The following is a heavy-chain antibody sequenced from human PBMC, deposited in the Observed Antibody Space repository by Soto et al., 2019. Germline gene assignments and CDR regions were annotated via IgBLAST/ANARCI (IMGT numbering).Heavy chain of an antibody. D-gene: IGHD2-15*01. CDR1: GFTFSSYG. CDR3: ASSWVAATHLVYYYGMDV. J-gene: IGHJ6*02. Sequence: QVQLVESGGGVVQPGRSLRLSCAASGFTFSSYGMHWVRQAPGKGLEWVAVIWYDGSNKYYADSVKGRFTISRDNSKNTLYLQMNSLRAEDTAVYYCASSWVAATHLVYYYGMDVWGQGTTVTVSS. V-gene: IGHV3-33*01. CDR2: IWYDGSNK.